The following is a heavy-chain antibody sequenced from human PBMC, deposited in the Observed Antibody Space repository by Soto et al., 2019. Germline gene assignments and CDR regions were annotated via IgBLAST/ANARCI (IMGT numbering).Heavy chain of an antibody. CDR1: GFTFRDYW. V-gene: IGHV3-7*01. D-gene: IGHD3-3*01. J-gene: IGHJ4*02. Sequence: PGGSLRLSCAASGFTFRDYWMSWVRQAPGRGLEWVANIKQDGSDKYYVDSVKGRFTISRDNAKDFLYLQMNSLRADDTAVYYCARGRVHFGDWGQGILVTVSS. CDR3: ARGRVHFGD. CDR2: IKQDGSDK.